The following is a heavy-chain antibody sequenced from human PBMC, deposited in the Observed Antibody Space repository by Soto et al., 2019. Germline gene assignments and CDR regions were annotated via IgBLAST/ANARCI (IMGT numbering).Heavy chain of an antibody. CDR3: ARQGSISSPYYYYYGMDV. J-gene: IGHJ6*02. V-gene: IGHV5-51*01. CDR1: GYSFTIYW. D-gene: IGHD3-3*02. Sequence: GESLKISCDGSGYSFTIYWIGLVRQMPGKGLEWMWIIYPGDSDAIYSPSFQCQVTISADKSISTAYLQWSSLNASDTAMYYFARQGSISSPYYYYYGMDVWGQGTTVTVSS. CDR2: IYPGDSDA.